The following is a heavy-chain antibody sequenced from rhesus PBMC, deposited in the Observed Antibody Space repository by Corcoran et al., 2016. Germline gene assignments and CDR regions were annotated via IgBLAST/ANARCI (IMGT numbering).Heavy chain of an antibody. CDR1: GCPFSGYY. J-gene: IGHJ4*01. Sequence: QVQLQESGPGLVKPSETLSLTCAVPGCPFSGYYWGWIRQPPGKGLEWIGDISGSSGSTDYTPYRKGRVTISPDTSKNQFSLKLSSVTAADTAVYYCARIQWVQAFDYWGQGVLVTVSS. V-gene: IGHV4-165*01. D-gene: IGHD5-24*01. CDR3: ARIQWVQAFDY. CDR2: ISGSSGST.